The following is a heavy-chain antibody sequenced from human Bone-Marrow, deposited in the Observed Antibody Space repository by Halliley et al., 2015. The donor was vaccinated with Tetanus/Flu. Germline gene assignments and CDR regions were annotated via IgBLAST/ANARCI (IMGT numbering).Heavy chain of an antibody. CDR1: GFTFRRYT. Sequence: SGFTFRRYTMHWVRQAPGKGLEWVAVIWYDGTNDYYADSVKGRFTISRDNSKNTLYLQMNTLRAEDTAVYYCARDRDFGEEHDAFDIWGQGTMVTVS. CDR3: ARDRDFGEEHDAFDI. CDR2: IWYDGTND. V-gene: IGHV3-33*01. D-gene: IGHD3-10*01. J-gene: IGHJ3*02.